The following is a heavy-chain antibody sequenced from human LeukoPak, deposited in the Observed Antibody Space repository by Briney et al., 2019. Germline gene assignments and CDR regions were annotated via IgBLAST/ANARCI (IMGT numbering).Heavy chain of an antibody. D-gene: IGHD6-13*01. CDR2: INHSGST. V-gene: IGHV4-34*01. CDR1: GGSFSGYY. Sequence: PSETLSLTCAVYGGSFSGYYWSWIRQPPGKGLEWIGEINHSGSTNYNPSLKSRVNISVDTYKNQFSLKLSSVTAADTAVYYCARWEQQLVSGGFDPWGQGTLVTVSS. CDR3: ARWEQQLVSGGFDP. J-gene: IGHJ5*02.